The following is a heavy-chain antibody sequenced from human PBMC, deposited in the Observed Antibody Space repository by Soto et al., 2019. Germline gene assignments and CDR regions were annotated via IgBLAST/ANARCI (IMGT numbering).Heavy chain of an antibody. CDR1: GFTFSSYG. J-gene: IGHJ6*02. Sequence: QVSLVEAGGGVVQPGRSLRLSCSVSGFTFSSYGMHWVRQAPGKGLEWVAVTSFDGSYKEYADSVKGRFTISKDSSKNTLDLQMDSLRPEDTAVYYCAKDAARFLEWLPIGELYGMDVWGPGTTVIVSS. V-gene: IGHV3-30*18. CDR3: AKDAARFLEWLPIGELYGMDV. CDR2: TSFDGSYK. D-gene: IGHD3-3*01.